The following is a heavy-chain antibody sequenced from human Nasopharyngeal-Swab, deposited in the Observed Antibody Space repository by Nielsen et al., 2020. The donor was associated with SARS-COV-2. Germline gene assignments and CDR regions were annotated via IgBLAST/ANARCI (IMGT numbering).Heavy chain of an antibody. D-gene: IGHD2/OR15-2a*01. CDR2: IYPDPSGT. J-gene: IGHJ5*02. CDR1: GYDFAGYW. V-gene: IGHV5-51*01. Sequence: GGSLRLSCKTSGYDFAGYWIAWVRQKPGQGLEWMGIIYPDPSGTKYSPSFRGQVTISVDQSISTAYLQWSNLEASDTAMYYCARNMGYFHTSIWLDPWGQGTPVTVSS. CDR3: ARNMGYFHTSIWLDP.